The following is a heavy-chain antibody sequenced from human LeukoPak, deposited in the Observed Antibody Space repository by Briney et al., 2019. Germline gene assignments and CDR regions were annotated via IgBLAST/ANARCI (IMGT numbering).Heavy chain of an antibody. Sequence: PGGSLRLSCAASGFIVSSNYVSWVRQAPGKGLEWVSTIYAGGSTYYADSAKDRFTISRDNAKNTLYLQMNSLRAEDTAVYYCARGYYGSGSHCCHMDVWGKGTTITVS. D-gene: IGHD3-10*01. CDR2: IYAGGST. CDR1: GFIVSSNY. V-gene: IGHV3-66*01. J-gene: IGHJ6*03. CDR3: ARGYYGSGSHCCHMDV.